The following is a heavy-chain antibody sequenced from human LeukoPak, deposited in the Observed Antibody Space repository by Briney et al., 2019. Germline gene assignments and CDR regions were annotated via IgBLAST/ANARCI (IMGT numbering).Heavy chain of an antibody. CDR3: ARSLSMAPDV. J-gene: IGHJ6*04. CDR2: IYYSGST. D-gene: IGHD2-21*01. Sequence: PSEALSLTCTVSGGSISSSSYYWGWICQPPGKGLEWIGSIYYSGSTYYNPSLKSRVTISVDTSKNQFSLKLSSVTAADTAVYYCARSLSMAPDVWGKGTTVTVSS. CDR1: GGSISSSSYY. V-gene: IGHV4-39*07.